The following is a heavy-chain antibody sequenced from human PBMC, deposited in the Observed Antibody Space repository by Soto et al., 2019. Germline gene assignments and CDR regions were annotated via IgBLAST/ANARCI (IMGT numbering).Heavy chain of an antibody. CDR3: ARDEEGVYDFDY. Sequence: SETLSLTCAVYGGSFSGYYWTWIRQPPGTGLEWIGEINHSGSTNYNPSLKSRVTISVDTSKNQFSLKLTSVTAADTAVYYCARDEEGVYDFDYWGQGTLVTVSS. V-gene: IGHV4-34*01. CDR1: GGSFSGYY. D-gene: IGHD2-2*01. J-gene: IGHJ4*02. CDR2: INHSGST.